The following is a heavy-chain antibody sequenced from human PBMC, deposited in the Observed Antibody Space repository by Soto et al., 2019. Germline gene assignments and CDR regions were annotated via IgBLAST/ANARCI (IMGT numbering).Heavy chain of an antibody. D-gene: IGHD6-19*01. CDR1: GYTFTGYA. J-gene: IGHJ4*02. CDR2: INAGNGNT. V-gene: IGHV1-3*05. CDR3: ARAVAVAADFDY. Sequence: QVQLVQSGAEEKKPGASVKVSCKASGYTFTGYAMHWVRQAPGQRLEWMGWINAGNGNTKYSQKFQGRVTITSDTSASTADKELSSLRSEDTAVYYCARAVAVAADFDYWGQGTLVTVSS.